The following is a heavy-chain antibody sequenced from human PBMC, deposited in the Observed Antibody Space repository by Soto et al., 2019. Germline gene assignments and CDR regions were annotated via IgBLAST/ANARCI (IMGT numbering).Heavy chain of an antibody. CDR3: ARDRDDSSGYYIDY. D-gene: IGHD3-22*01. Sequence: LSLTCAVSGGSISSGGYSWSWIRQPPGKGLEWIGYIYHSGSTYYNPSLKSRVTISVDRSKNQFSLKLSSVTAADTAVYYCARDRDDSSGYYIDYWGQGTLVTVSS. CDR1: GGSISSGGYS. J-gene: IGHJ4*02. CDR2: IYHSGST. V-gene: IGHV4-30-2*01.